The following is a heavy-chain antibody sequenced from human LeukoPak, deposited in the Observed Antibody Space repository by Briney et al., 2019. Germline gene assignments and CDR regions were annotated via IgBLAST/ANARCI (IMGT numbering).Heavy chain of an antibody. CDR1: GFTFSSYA. CDR3: AKDSVGGWVWRGWYYFDY. D-gene: IGHD6-19*01. CDR2: ISGSGGST. Sequence: HTGGSLRLSCAASGFTFSSYAMSWVRQAPGKGLEWVSAISGSGGSTYYADSVKGRFTISRDNSKNTLYLQMNSLRAEDTAVYYCAKDSVGGWVWRGWYYFDYWGQGTLVTVSS. J-gene: IGHJ4*02. V-gene: IGHV3-23*01.